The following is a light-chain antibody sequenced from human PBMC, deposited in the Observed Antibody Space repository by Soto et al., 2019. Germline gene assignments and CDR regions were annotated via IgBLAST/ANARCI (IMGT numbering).Light chain of an antibody. CDR1: QSLVNSDGIAY. Sequence: DVGMMQTPLSLPVTVLQRASLSFRANQSLVNSDGIAYFRWYQQRXGRSPRXXIYKVSNRESGVPARFSGSGAGADCARQISRVEAEDVGVDSCMQGTHWTITFGQGTRLEIK. J-gene: IGKJ5*01. V-gene: IGKV2-30*01. CDR2: KVS. CDR3: MQGTHWTIT.